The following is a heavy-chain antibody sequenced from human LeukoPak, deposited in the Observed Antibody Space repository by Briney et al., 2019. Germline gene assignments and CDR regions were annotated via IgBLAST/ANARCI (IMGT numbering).Heavy chain of an antibody. CDR1: GGTFSSYA. CDR2: IIPIFGTA. D-gene: IGHD3-9*01. V-gene: IGHV1-69*05. Sequence: ASVKVSCKASGGTFSSYAISWVRQAPGQGLEWMGGIIPIFGTANYAQKFQGRVTITTDESTSTAYMELSSLRSEDTAVYYCARSRLRYFDGTIDYWGQGTLVTVSS. CDR3: ARSRLRYFDGTIDY. J-gene: IGHJ4*02.